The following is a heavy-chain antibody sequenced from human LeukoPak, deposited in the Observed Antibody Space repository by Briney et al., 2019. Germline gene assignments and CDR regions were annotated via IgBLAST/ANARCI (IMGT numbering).Heavy chain of an antibody. V-gene: IGHV3-30*18. CDR2: ISYDGSNK. CDR3: AKGGISGYLDY. D-gene: IGHD2-15*01. CDR1: GFTFSSYG. J-gene: IGHJ4*02. Sequence: PGRSLRLSCAASGFTFSSYGMHWVRQAPGKGLEWVAVISYDGSNKYYADSVKGRFTISRDNSKSTLSLQMNSLRAEDTAVYYCAKGGISGYLDYWGQGTLVTVSS.